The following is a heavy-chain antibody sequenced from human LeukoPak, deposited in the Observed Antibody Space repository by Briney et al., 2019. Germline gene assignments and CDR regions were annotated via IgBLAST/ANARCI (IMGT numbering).Heavy chain of an antibody. J-gene: IGHJ4*02. V-gene: IGHV3-48*02. CDR2: ISSSSSTI. CDR3: ARDYVWGSYRFDHFDY. D-gene: IGHD3-16*02. CDR1: GFTFSSYW. Sequence: QSGGSLRLSCAASGFTFSSYWMHWVRQAPGKGLVWVSYISSSSSTIYYADSVKGRFTISRDNAKNSLYLQMNSLRDEDTAVYYCARDYVWGSYRFDHFDYWGQGTLVTVSS.